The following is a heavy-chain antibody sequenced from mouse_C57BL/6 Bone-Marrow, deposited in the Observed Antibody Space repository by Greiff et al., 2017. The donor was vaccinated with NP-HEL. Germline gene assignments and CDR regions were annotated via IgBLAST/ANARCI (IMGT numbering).Heavy chain of an antibody. J-gene: IGHJ1*03. CDR2: ISDGGSYT. Sequence: EVKVEESGGGLVKPGGSLKLSCAASGFTFSSYAMSWVRQTPEKRLEWVATISDGGSYTYYPDNVKGRFTISRYNAKNNLYLQMSHLKSEDTAMYYCARDRYYGSSYPWYFDVWGTGTTVTVSS. V-gene: IGHV5-4*01. D-gene: IGHD1-1*01. CDR1: GFTFSSYA. CDR3: ARDRYYGSSYPWYFDV.